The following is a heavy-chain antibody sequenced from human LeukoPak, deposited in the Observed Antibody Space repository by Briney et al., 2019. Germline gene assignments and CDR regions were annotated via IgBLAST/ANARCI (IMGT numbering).Heavy chain of an antibody. Sequence: PGGSLRLSCAASGFTFSSYSMNWVRQAPGNGLEWVSSISSSSSYIYYADSVKGRFTISRDNAKNSLYLQMNSLRAEDTAVYYCARDRRAFEGYGMDVWGQGTTVTVSS. CDR1: GFTFSSYS. V-gene: IGHV3-21*01. CDR3: ARDRRAFEGYGMDV. J-gene: IGHJ6*02. CDR2: ISSSSSYI. D-gene: IGHD2/OR15-2a*01.